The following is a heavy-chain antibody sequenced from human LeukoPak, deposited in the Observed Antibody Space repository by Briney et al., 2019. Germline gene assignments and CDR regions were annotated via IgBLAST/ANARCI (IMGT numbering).Heavy chain of an antibody. V-gene: IGHV3-21*01. Sequence: GGSLRLSCAASGFTFSSYSMNWVRQAPGKGLEWVSSISSSSSYIYYADSVKGRFTISRDNAKNSLYLQMNSLRAEDTTVYYCAREAYGSSCSDYWGQGTLVTVSS. CDR1: GFTFSSYS. J-gene: IGHJ4*02. CDR2: ISSSSSYI. CDR3: AREAYGSSCSDY. D-gene: IGHD6-13*01.